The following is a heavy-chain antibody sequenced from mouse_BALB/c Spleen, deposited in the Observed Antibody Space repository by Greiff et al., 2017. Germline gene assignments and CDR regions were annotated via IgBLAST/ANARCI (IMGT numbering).Heavy chain of an antibody. CDR3: ASTTYGNYGGDY. D-gene: IGHD2-10*02. J-gene: IGHJ4*01. V-gene: IGHV14-3*02. Sequence: VQLQQSGAELVKPGASVKLSCTASGFNIKDTYMHWVKQRPEQGLEWIGRIDPANGNTKYVPKFQGKATITADTSSNTAYLQLSSLTSEDTAVYYCASTTYGNYGGDYWGQGTSVTVSS. CDR2: IDPANGNT. CDR1: GFNIKDTY.